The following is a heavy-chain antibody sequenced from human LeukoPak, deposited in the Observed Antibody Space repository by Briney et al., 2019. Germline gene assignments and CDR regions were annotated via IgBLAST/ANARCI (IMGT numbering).Heavy chain of an antibody. J-gene: IGHJ4*02. Sequence: GGSLRLPCAASGFTFSSYAMSWVRQAPGKGLEWVSAISGSGGSTYYADSVKGRFTISRDNSKNTLYLQMNSLRAEDTAVYYCAKVAYSSGWYGGLDYWGQGTLVTVSS. V-gene: IGHV3-23*01. CDR2: ISGSGGST. D-gene: IGHD6-19*01. CDR3: AKVAYSSGWYGGLDY. CDR1: GFTFSSYA.